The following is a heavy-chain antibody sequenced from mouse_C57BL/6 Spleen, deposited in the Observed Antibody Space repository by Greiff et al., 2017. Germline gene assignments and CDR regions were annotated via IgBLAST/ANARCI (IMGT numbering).Heavy chain of an antibody. CDR3: LRHRVYYYAMDY. CDR2: IRSKSNNYAT. V-gene: IGHV10-1*01. J-gene: IGHJ4*01. D-gene: IGHD3-3*01. CDR1: GFSFNTYA. Sequence: EVQLVESGGGLVQPKGSLKLSCAASGFSFNTYAMNWVRQAPGKGLEWVARIRSKSNNYATYYADSVKDRFTISRDDSESMLYLQMNNLKTEDTAMYYCLRHRVYYYAMDYWGQGTSVTVAS.